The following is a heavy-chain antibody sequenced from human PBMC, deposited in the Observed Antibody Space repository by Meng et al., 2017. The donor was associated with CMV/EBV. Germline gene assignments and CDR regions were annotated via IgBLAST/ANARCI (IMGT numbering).Heavy chain of an antibody. Sequence: SGGSISSSSYYWGWIRQPPGKGLEWIGSIYYSGSTYYNPSLKSRVTISVDTSKNQSSLKLSSVTAADTAVYYCARAYCSGGSCWFDPWGQGTLVTVSS. CDR3: ARAYCSGGSCWFDP. V-gene: IGHV4-39*07. D-gene: IGHD2-15*01. J-gene: IGHJ5*02. CDR1: GGSISSSSYY. CDR2: IYYSGST.